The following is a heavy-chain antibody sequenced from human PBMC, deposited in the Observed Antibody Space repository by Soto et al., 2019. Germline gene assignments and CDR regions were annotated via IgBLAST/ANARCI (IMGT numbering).Heavy chain of an antibody. CDR3: ASHNWQHGYDRDY. Sequence: SETLSLTCTVSGGSISSGGYYWSWIRQHPGKGLEWIGYIYYSGSTYYNPSLKSRVTISVDTSKNQFSLKLSSVTAADTAVYYCASHNWQHGYDRDYWGQGTLVTVSS. D-gene: IGHD3-22*01. CDR2: IYYSGST. CDR1: GGSISSGGYY. V-gene: IGHV4-31*03. J-gene: IGHJ4*02.